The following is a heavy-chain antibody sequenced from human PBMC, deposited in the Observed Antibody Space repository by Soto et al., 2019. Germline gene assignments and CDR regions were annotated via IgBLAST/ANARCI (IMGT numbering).Heavy chain of an antibody. D-gene: IGHD6-6*01. Sequence: SETLSLTCTVSGGSISSSSYYWGWFRQPPGKGLEWIGSIYYSGSTYYNPSLKSRVTISVDTSKNQFSLKLSSVTAADTAVYYCARRPDSSSSGVFDYWGQGTLVT. CDR2: IYYSGST. CDR1: GGSISSSSYY. V-gene: IGHV4-39*01. J-gene: IGHJ4*02. CDR3: ARRPDSSSSGVFDY.